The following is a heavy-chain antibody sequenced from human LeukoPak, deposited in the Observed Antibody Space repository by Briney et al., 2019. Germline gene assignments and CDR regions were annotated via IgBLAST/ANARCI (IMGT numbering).Heavy chain of an antibody. J-gene: IGHJ4*02. D-gene: IGHD2-2*03. CDR1: GGSIRSSNYY. CDR3: ARDLDNRSFDY. CDR2: IYYSGST. Sequence: SETLSLTCTVSGGSIRSSNYYWGWIRQPPGKGLEWIGSIYYSGSTYYNPSLKSRVTISVDTSKNQFSLKLSSVTAAGTAVYYCARDLDNRSFDYWGQGTLVTVSS. V-gene: IGHV4-39*07.